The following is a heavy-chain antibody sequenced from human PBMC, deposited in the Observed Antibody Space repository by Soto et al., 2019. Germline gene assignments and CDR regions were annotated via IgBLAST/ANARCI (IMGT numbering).Heavy chain of an antibody. V-gene: IGHV1-46*01. CDR2: INPSSGRT. J-gene: IGHJ6*02. Sequence: GASVKVSCKASGYTFTSYSMHWVRQAPGQGLEWMGIINPSSGRTSYAQKFQGRVTMTRNTSISTAYMELSSLRSEDTAVYYCARVSSTYYYYYYGMDVWGQGTTVTVSS. CDR3: ARVSSTYYYYYYGMDV. CDR1: GYTFTSYS.